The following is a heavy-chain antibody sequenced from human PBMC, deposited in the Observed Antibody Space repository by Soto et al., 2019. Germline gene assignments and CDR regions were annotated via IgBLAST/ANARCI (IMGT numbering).Heavy chain of an antibody. J-gene: IGHJ4*02. V-gene: IGHV3-23*05. Sequence: EVQLLQSGGGLVQPGGSLTLSCAASGFTFSDYTMSWVRQAPGKVLESISTIFADYKTYYTDSVRGRFTISRDNSRNALYLEMSSLRAEDTGVYYFARRTNGYFAYWGQGDLVTVSS. CDR3: ARRTNGYFAY. CDR1: GFTFSDYT. D-gene: IGHD2-8*01. CDR2: IFADYKT.